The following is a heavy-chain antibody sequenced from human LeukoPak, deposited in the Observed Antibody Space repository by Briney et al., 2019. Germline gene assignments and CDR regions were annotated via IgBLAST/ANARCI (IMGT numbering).Heavy chain of an antibody. CDR1: GGTFSSYA. V-gene: IGHV1-69*04. CDR2: IIPILGIA. Sequence: ASVKVSCKASGGTFSSYAISWVRQAPGQGLEWMGGIIPILGIANYAQKFQGRVTITADKSTSTAYMELSSLRSEDTAVYYCASDATYIAAAGNGWFDPWGQGTLVTVSS. D-gene: IGHD6-13*01. CDR3: ASDATYIAAAGNGWFDP. J-gene: IGHJ5*02.